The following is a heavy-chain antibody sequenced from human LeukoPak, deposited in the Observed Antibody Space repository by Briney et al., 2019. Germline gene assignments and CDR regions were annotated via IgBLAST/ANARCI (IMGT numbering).Heavy chain of an antibody. D-gene: IGHD3-10*01. CDR2: ISYDGSNK. CDR3: ARDPVLLWFGEPRGFDY. Sequence: GGSLRLSCAASGFTFDDYGMSWVRQAPGKGLEWVAVISYDGSNKYYADSVKGRFTISRVNSKNTLYLQMNSLRAEDTAVYYCARDPVLLWFGEPRGFDYWGQGTLVTVSS. CDR1: GFTFDDYG. V-gene: IGHV3-30*03. J-gene: IGHJ4*02.